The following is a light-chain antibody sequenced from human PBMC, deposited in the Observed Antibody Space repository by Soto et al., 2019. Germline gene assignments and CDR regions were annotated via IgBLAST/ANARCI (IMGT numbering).Light chain of an antibody. V-gene: IGKV1-33*01. Sequence: DIQVTQSTSSLAASVGDGVTIACQASQDISNYLNWYQQKPGKAPKLLIYDASDLETGVPSRFSGSGSGTEFTLTISSLQPDDFATYYCQQYNSYGWTFGQGTKVDIK. J-gene: IGKJ1*01. CDR1: QDISNY. CDR2: DAS. CDR3: QQYNSYGWT.